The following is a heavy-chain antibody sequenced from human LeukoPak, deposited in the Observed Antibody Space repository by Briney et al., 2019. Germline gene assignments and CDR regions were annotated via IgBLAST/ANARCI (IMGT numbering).Heavy chain of an antibody. Sequence: PSETLSLTCTVSGGSISSYYWSWLRQPPGKGLEWLGFIYYSGSTHYKSSLKSRVTISVDTSKNQFSLRLSSVTAADTPVYYCARHSGSSPHYFDYWGQGTLVTVSS. V-gene: IGHV4-59*08. CDR3: ARHSGSSPHYFDY. J-gene: IGHJ4*02. D-gene: IGHD1-26*01. CDR1: GGSISSYY. CDR2: IYYSGST.